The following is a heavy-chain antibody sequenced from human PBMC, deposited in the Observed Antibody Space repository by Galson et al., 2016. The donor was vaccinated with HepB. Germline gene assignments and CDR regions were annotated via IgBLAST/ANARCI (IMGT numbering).Heavy chain of an antibody. CDR3: AKPVEAATRVAFDI. CDR1: GFTFSRYA. D-gene: IGHD2-15*01. V-gene: IGHV3-23*01. Sequence: SLRLSCAASGFTFSRYAMTWVRQAPGKGLEWVSGISGSGGITYYADSVKGRFTISRDNSKNTLYLQMNSLRAEDTALYYCAKPVEAATRVAFDIWGQGTMATVSS. CDR2: ISGSGGIT. J-gene: IGHJ3*02.